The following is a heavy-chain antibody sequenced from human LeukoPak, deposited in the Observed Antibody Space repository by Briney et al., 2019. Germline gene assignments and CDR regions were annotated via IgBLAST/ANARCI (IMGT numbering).Heavy chain of an antibody. J-gene: IGHJ4*02. Sequence: GRSLRLSCAASGFTFSSYAMHWVRQAPGKGLEWVAVISYDGSNKYYADSVKGRFTISRDNSKNTLYLQMNSLRAEDTAVYYCALTHYWGQGTLVTVSS. V-gene: IGHV3-30-3*01. CDR1: GFTFSSYA. D-gene: IGHD1-14*01. CDR2: ISYDGSNK. CDR3: ALTHY.